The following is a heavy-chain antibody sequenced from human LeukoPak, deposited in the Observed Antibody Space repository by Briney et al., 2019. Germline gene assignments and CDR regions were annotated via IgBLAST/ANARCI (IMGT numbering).Heavy chain of an antibody. CDR3: ARLADYYGSGSHFDY. D-gene: IGHD3-10*01. CDR2: IYYSGST. J-gene: IGHJ4*02. CDR1: GGSISSSSYY. Sequence: SETLSLTCTVSGGSISSSSYYWGWIRQPPGKGLEWIGSIYYSGSTNYNPSLKSRVTISVDTSKNQFSLKLSSVTAADTAVYYCARLADYYGSGSHFDYWGQGTLVTVSS. V-gene: IGHV4-39*07.